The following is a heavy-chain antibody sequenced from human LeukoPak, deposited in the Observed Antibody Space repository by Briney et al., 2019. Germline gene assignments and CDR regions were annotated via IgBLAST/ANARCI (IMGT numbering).Heavy chain of an antibody. CDR2: ISGSGGST. J-gene: IGHJ4*02. D-gene: IGHD2-2*01. CDR1: GFTFSSYA. Sequence: PGGSLRLSCAASGFTFSSYAMSWVRQAPGKGLEWVSAISGSGGSTYYADSVKGRFTISRDNSKNTLYLQMNSLRAEDTAVYYCAKERIVVVPVAILRRFDYWGQGTLVTVSS. V-gene: IGHV3-23*01. CDR3: AKERIVVVPVAILRRFDY.